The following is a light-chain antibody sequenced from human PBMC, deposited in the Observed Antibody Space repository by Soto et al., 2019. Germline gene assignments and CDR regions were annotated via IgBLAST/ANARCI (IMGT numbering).Light chain of an antibody. CDR2: AAS. CDR1: QGIRYS. CDR3: QKDDSAPWT. Sequence: DIQMTQSPSSLSASVGDRVTITCRASQGIRYSLAWYQQRPGKVPKLLIYAASTLQSGVPSRFTGGGSGTDFTLTISSLQPEDVATYYCQKDDSAPWTFGQGTKVEIK. V-gene: IGKV1-27*01. J-gene: IGKJ1*01.